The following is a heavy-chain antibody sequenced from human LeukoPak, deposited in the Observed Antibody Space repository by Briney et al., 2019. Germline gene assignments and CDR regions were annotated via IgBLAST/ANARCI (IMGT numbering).Heavy chain of an antibody. V-gene: IGHV3-30*18. J-gene: IGHJ6*04. D-gene: IGHD3-10*02. CDR1: GFTFSSYG. CDR3: AKECSGSYYYYYYGMDV. CDR2: ISHDGSNK. Sequence: GRSLRLSCAASGFTFSSYGMHWVRQAPGKGLEWVAVISHDGSNKYYADSVKGRFTISRDNSKNTLYLQMNSLRAEDTAVYYCAKECSGSYYYYYYGMDVWGKGTTVTVSS.